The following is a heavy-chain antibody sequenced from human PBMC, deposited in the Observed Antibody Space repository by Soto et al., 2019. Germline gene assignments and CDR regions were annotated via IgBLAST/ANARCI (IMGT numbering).Heavy chain of an antibody. CDR3: ARDYSGSPTDY. Sequence: QVQLVESGGGVVQPGRSLRLSCAASGFTFSSYAMHWVRQAPGTGLGWVAVISYDGSKKYYAESVKGRFTISRDNSKNTLYLQRNSLRAEDTAVYYCARDYSGSPTDYWGQGTLVTVSS. J-gene: IGHJ4*02. D-gene: IGHD1-26*01. CDR1: GFTFSSYA. CDR2: ISYDGSKK. V-gene: IGHV3-30-3*01.